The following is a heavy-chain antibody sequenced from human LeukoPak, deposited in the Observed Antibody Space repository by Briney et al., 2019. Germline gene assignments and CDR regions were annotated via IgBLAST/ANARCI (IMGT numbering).Heavy chain of an antibody. D-gene: IGHD6-13*01. V-gene: IGHV3-20*04. J-gene: IGHJ4*02. CDR3: AKFSIAAAGREFDY. CDR2: INWNGGST. CDR1: GFTFDDYG. Sequence: GGSLRLSCTASGFTFDDYGMSWVRQAPGKGLEWVSGINWNGGSTGYADSVKGRFTISRDNSKNTLYLQMNSLRAEDTAVYYCAKFSIAAAGREFDYWGQGTLVTVSS.